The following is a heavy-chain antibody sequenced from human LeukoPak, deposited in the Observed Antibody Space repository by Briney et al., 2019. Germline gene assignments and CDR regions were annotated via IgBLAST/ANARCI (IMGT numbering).Heavy chain of an antibody. J-gene: IGHJ4*02. D-gene: IGHD2-21*01. CDR1: GFSFSKYG. Sequence: GGSLRLSCVASGFSFSKYGMHWVRQAPGKGLQLLAIIWYDGHNKYYADSVKGRFTISRDNSKNTLFLEMNDLKAEDTAVYYCAREWGLIAVAGGPGYWGQGTLVTVSS. CDR2: IWYDGHNK. CDR3: AREWGLIAVAGGPGY. V-gene: IGHV3-33*01.